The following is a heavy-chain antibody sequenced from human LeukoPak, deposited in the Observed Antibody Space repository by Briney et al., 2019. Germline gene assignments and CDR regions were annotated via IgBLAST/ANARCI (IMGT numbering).Heavy chain of an antibody. D-gene: IGHD2-2*01. V-gene: IGHV1-2*02. J-gene: IGHJ4*02. CDR3: ARIYCSSTSCYYFDY. Sequence: ASVKVSCKASGYTFTGYYMHWVRQAPGQGLEWMGWINPNSGGTKYAQKFQGRVTMTWDTSISTAYMELSSLRSDDTAVYYCARIYCSSTSCYYFDYWGQGTLVTVPS. CDR1: GYTFTGYY. CDR2: INPNSGGT.